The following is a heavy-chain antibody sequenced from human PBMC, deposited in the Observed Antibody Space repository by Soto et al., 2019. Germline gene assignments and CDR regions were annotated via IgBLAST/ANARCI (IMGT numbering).Heavy chain of an antibody. CDR3: ARRDCSSTSCYDY. D-gene: IGHD2-2*01. V-gene: IGHV4-4*02. CDR2: IYHSGST. CDR1: GGSISSSNW. Sequence: SETLSLTCAVSGGSISSSNWWSWVRQPPGKGLEWIGEIYHSGSTNYNPSLKSRVTISVDKSKNQFSLKLSSVTAADTAVYYCARRDCSSTSCYDYWGQGTLVTVSS. J-gene: IGHJ4*02.